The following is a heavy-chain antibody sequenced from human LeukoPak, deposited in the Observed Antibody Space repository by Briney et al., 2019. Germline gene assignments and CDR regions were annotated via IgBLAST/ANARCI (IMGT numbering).Heavy chain of an antibody. CDR1: GFAFSSYA. Sequence: GGSLRLSCVASGFAFSSYAMSWVRQAPGKGLEWVSSISISSNYIYYADSVKGRFTISRDNAKNSLYLQVNSLRAEDTAVYYCARGSRFGVVGRDAFDIWGQGTVVTVSS. CDR3: ARGSRFGVVGRDAFDI. J-gene: IGHJ3*02. V-gene: IGHV3-21*01. CDR2: ISISSNYI. D-gene: IGHD3-3*01.